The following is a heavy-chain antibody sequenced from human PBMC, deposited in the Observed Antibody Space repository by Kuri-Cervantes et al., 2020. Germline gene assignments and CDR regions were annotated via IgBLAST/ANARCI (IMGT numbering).Heavy chain of an antibody. CDR1: GYTFTSYA. CDR3: ARGGEYSGYDTWPGY. CDR2: INAGNGNT. Sequence: ASVKVSCKASGYTFTSYAMHWVRQAPGQRLEWMGWINAGNGNTKYSQKFQGRVTITRDTSASTAYMELSSLRSEDTAVYYCARGGEYSGYDTWPGYWGQGTLVTVSS. D-gene: IGHD5-12*01. V-gene: IGHV1-3*01. J-gene: IGHJ4*02.